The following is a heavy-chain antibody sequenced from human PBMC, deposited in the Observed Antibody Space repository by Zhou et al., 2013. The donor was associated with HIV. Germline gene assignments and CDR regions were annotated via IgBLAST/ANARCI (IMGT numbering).Heavy chain of an antibody. Sequence: QVQLVQSGAELKKPGASVKVSCKASGFSFNNYYIYWVRLAPGHGLEWVGWINPQTGNTNYAQKFLGRVTMTRDTSTSSVYMEVTRIRSDDAAVYYCTRSRGFSVHYKTDDYFDYWGQGTLVAVSS. V-gene: IGHV1-2*02. CDR2: INPQTGNT. CDR1: GFSFNNYY. CDR3: TRSRGFSVHYKTDDYFDY. D-gene: IGHD3-3*01. J-gene: IGHJ4*02.